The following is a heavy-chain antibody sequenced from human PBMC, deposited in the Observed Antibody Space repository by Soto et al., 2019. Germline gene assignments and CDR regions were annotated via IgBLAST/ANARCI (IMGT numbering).Heavy chain of an antibody. D-gene: IGHD3-22*01. CDR1: GASISSSTDY. Sequence: PSETLSLTCTVSGASISSSTDYWSWIRQPPGKGLEWIGYIYYTGSTDSNPSLKSRVSISLDTSKNQFSLKLNSVTAADTAVYYCAGGTSAYYYNLDYWGQGTLVTVSS. CDR3: AGGTSAYYYNLDY. J-gene: IGHJ4*02. V-gene: IGHV4-31*03. CDR2: IYYTGST.